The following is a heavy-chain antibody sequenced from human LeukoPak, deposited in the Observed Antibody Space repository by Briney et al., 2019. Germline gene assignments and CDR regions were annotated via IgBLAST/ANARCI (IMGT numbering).Heavy chain of an antibody. CDR3: TRHNPQYGMDV. V-gene: IGHV3-23*01. CDR1: GFTFSSYA. Sequence: PGGSLRLSCAASGFTFSSYAMSWVRQAPGKGLEWVSAISGTGGRTYYADSVKGRFTISRDDSKNTAYLQMNSLKTEDTAVYYCTRHNPQYGMDVWGQGTTVTVSS. J-gene: IGHJ6*02. CDR2: ISGTGGRT.